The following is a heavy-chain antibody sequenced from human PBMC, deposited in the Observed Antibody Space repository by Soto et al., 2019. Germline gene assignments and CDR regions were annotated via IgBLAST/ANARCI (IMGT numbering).Heavy chain of an antibody. V-gene: IGHV4-4*02. D-gene: IGHD2-21*01. CDR3: ASYSLALFPTRPSVAFDI. J-gene: IGHJ3*02. CDR2: IYHSGVT. Sequence: PXETLSLTCAVSGVSIRSNNWWSWVRQPPVKGLEWIGEIYHSGVTNYNPSLKSRVTISVDKSKNQFSLKLSSLTAADTAVYYCASYSLALFPTRPSVAFDIWGQGTMVTVSS. CDR1: GVSIRSNNW.